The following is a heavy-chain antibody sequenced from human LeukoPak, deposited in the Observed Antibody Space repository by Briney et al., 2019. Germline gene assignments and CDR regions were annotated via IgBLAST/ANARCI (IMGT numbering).Heavy chain of an antibody. J-gene: IGHJ3*02. V-gene: IGHV4-30-4*08. Sequence: SETLSLTCTVSGGSISSGDYYWSWIRQPPGKGLEWIGYIYYSGSTYYNPSLKSRVTISVDTSKNQFSLKLSSVTAADTAVYYCARLASDLXXXDIWGQGXXVTXSS. CDR1: GGSISSGDYY. CDR2: IYYSGST. CDR3: ARLASDLXXXDI.